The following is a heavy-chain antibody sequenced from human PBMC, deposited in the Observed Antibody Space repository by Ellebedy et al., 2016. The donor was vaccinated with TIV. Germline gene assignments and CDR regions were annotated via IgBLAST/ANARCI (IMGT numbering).Heavy chain of an antibody. Sequence: SVKVSXXASGGTFSSYAISWVRQAPGQGLEWMGGIIPIFGTANYAQKFQGRVTITADKSTSTAYMELSSLRSEDTAVYYCARAPAVDYGDLDYWGQGTLVTVSS. D-gene: IGHD4-17*01. V-gene: IGHV1-69*06. CDR1: GGTFSSYA. CDR2: IIPIFGTA. J-gene: IGHJ4*02. CDR3: ARAPAVDYGDLDY.